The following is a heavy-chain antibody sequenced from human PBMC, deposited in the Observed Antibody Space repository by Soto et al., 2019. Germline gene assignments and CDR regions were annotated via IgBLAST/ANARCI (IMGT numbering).Heavy chain of an antibody. CDR1: GGSISSYY. J-gene: IGHJ4*02. CDR3: ARGWGKQLALTTYYFDY. D-gene: IGHD6-13*01. V-gene: IGHV4-59*01. CDR2: IYYSGST. Sequence: SETLSLTCTVSGGSISSYYWSWIRQPPGKGLEWIGYIYYSGSTNYNPSLKSRVTISVDTSKNQFSLKLSSVTAADTAVYYCARGWGKQLALTTYYFDYWGQGTLVTVSS.